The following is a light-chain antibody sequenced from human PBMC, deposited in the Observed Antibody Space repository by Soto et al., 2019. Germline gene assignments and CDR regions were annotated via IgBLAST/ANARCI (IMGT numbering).Light chain of an antibody. Sequence: QSALAQPASVSGFPGQSITISCTGTSSDVGAYNFVSWYQQHPGKAPKLMIYDVTNRPSGVSDRFSGSKSGNMASLSISGLQAEDEADYYCNSYTSSSTYVFGTGTKVTVL. CDR3: NSYTSSSTYV. CDR1: SSDVGAYNF. CDR2: DVT. J-gene: IGLJ1*01. V-gene: IGLV2-14*01.